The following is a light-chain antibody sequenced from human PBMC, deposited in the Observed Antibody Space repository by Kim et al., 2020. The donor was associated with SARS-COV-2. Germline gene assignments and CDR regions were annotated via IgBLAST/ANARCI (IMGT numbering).Light chain of an antibody. CDR2: DVS. V-gene: IGLV2-14*03. Sequence: GQSITISCTGTSSYVGSYNYVSWYQQHPGKAPKLMICDVSKRPSGVSNRFSGSKSGNTASLTISGLQAEDEADYYCSSYSSSSTYVFGTGTKVTVL. CDR1: SSYVGSYNY. CDR3: SSYSSSSTYV. J-gene: IGLJ1*01.